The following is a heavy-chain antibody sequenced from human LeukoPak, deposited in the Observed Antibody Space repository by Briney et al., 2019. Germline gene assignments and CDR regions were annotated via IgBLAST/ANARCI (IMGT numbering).Heavy chain of an antibody. J-gene: IGHJ4*02. V-gene: IGHV3-23*01. CDR2: ISGSGGST. D-gene: IGHD3-3*01. Sequence: GGSLRLSCSASGFTFCRHSMSWVRQAPGKGLELVSTISGSGGSTYYADSVKGRFTISRDNSKNTLYLQMNSPRAEDTAVYYCSTYDFWSGPHPDFDYWGQGTLVTVSS. CDR1: GFTFCRHS. CDR3: STYDFWSGPHPDFDY.